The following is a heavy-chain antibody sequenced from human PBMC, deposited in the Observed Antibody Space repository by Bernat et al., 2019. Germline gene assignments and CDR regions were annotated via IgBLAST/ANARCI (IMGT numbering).Heavy chain of an antibody. Sequence: QVQLQQWGAGLLKPSESLSLTCAVYGGSFSGYYWTWIRQPPGKGLEWIGEINHSGSTNYNPSLKSRVTISVDTSKNQFSLTFISVTAADTAVYYCARINYYDNIWGTYRFDIWGQGTMVTVSS. CDR2: INHSGST. J-gene: IGHJ3*02. CDR3: ARINYYDNIWGTYRFDI. D-gene: IGHD3-16*02. CDR1: GGSFSGYY. V-gene: IGHV4-34*01.